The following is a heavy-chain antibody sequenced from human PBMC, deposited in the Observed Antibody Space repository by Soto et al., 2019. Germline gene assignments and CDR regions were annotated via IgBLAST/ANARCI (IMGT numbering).Heavy chain of an antibody. J-gene: IGHJ4*02. D-gene: IGHD2-8*01. Sequence: GGSLRLSCAASGFTFSSYAMGWVRQAPGKGLEWVSAISGGGGNTFYADSVKGRFTISRDNSKSTLYLQMNGLRAEDTAVYYCAKDMLYTTTWYCGDSWGQGALVTVSS. V-gene: IGHV3-23*01. CDR3: AKDMLYTTTWYCGDS. CDR1: GFTFSSYA. CDR2: ISGGGGNT.